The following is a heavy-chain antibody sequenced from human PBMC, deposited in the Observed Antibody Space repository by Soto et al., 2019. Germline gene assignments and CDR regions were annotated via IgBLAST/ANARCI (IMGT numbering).Heavy chain of an antibody. V-gene: IGHV1-69*01. CDR3: AVGDHYYDSSVYYFDY. J-gene: IGHJ4*02. CDR2: VIPLFNTS. D-gene: IGHD3-22*01. Sequence: QVQLVQSGAEVKKPGSSVKVSCKASGGTFSSYIIAWVRQAPGQGFEWMGGVIPLFNTSNYARKFQGRVTITADEYTSTAYMELSSLSSDDTAVFYCAVGDHYYDSSVYYFDYWGQGTLVTGSS. CDR1: GGTFSSYI.